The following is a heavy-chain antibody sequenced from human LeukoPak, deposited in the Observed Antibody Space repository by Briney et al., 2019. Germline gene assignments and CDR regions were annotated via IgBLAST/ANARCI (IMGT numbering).Heavy chain of an antibody. J-gene: IGHJ4*02. D-gene: IGHD3-22*01. CDR2: TYYSGRP. CDR3: ARHGSYYDSSGYYPDYFDY. V-gene: IGHV4-59*08. Sequence: SETLSLTCAVYGASISALYWGWIRQSPGKGLEWIGYTYYSGRPTYNPSLKSRVTISVDTSKNQFSLKLSSVTAADTAVYYCARHGSYYDSSGYYPDYFDYWGQGTLVTVSS. CDR1: GASISALY.